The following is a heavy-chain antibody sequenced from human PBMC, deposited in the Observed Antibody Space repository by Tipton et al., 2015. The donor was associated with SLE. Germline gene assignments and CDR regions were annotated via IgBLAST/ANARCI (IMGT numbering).Heavy chain of an antibody. CDR2: ILTSGIT. CDR1: GDSITTDYYY. Sequence: TLSLTCTVSGDSITTDYYYWRWIRQPAGKGLELIGHILTSGITNYNPSLKSRVSMSIDTSNNQFSLDLSSVAAADTAVYYCARGKIAAAGWYYFDYWGQGTLVTVSS. CDR3: ARGKIAAAGWYYFDY. J-gene: IGHJ4*02. D-gene: IGHD6-13*01. V-gene: IGHV4-61*09.